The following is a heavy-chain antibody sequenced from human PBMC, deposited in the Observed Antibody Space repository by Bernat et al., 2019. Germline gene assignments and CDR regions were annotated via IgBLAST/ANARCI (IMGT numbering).Heavy chain of an antibody. J-gene: IGHJ6*03. D-gene: IGHD3-10*01. V-gene: IGHV1-18*01. Sequence: QVQLVQSGAEVKKPGASVKVSCKASGYTFTSYGISWVRQAPGQGLDWMGWISAYNGNTNYAQKLQGRVTMTTDTSTSTAYMELRSLRSDDTAVYYCAGGPIITMVQGVISYYYMDVWGKGTTVTVSS. CDR1: GYTFTSYG. CDR3: AGGPIITMVQGVISYYYMDV. CDR2: ISAYNGNT.